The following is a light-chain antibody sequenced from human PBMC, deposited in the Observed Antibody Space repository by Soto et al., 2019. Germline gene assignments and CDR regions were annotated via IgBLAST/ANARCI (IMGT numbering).Light chain of an antibody. CDR3: QHYNSSPPIT. J-gene: IGKJ5*01. CDR1: QSISSSY. Sequence: EIVLTQSPGTLSLSPGKRATLSCRASQSISSSYLAWYQQRPGQAPRLLIYGASSRATGIPDRFSGSGSGTEFTLTISRLEPEDFAVYYCQHYNSSPPITFGQGTRLEIK. V-gene: IGKV3-20*01. CDR2: GAS.